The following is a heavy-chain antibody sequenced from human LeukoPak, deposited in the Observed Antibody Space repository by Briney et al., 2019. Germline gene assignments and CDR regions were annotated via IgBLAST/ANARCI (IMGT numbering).Heavy chain of an antibody. CDR3: AKGPHAEYFQH. Sequence: PGGSLRLSCAASGFTFGSYGMHWVRQAPGKGLEWVAVISYDGSNKYYADSVKGRFTISRDNSKNTLYLQMNSLRAEDTAVYYCAKGPHAEYFQHWGQGTLVTVSS. V-gene: IGHV3-30*18. CDR2: ISYDGSNK. J-gene: IGHJ1*01. D-gene: IGHD1-14*01. CDR1: GFTFGSYG.